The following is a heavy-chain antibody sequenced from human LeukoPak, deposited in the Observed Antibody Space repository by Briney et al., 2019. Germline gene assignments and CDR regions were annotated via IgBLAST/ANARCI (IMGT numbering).Heavy chain of an antibody. CDR2: INLDGNKK. CDR3: AKDETGGYFEN. CDR1: GFTFSSYG. V-gene: IGHV3-7*01. Sequence: GGSLRLSCAASGFTFSSYGMHWVRQAPGKGLEWVANINLDGNKKYYVDSVKGRFTISRDNAQKSLYLQMNSLRVEDTAVYYCAKDETGGYFENWGQGTLVTVSS. J-gene: IGHJ4*02. D-gene: IGHD3-10*01.